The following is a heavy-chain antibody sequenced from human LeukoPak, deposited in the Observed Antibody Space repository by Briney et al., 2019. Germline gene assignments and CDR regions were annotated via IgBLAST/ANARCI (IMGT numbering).Heavy chain of an antibody. CDR3: AREDYDSSGYRT. D-gene: IGHD3-22*01. CDR1: GFTVSSNY. J-gene: IGHJ5*02. Sequence: GGSLRLSCAASGFTVSSNYMSWVRQAPGKGLEWVSVIYSGGSTYYADSVKGRFTISRDNSKNTPYLQMNSLRAEDTAVYYCAREDYDSSGYRTWGQGTLVTVSS. V-gene: IGHV3-66*02. CDR2: IYSGGST.